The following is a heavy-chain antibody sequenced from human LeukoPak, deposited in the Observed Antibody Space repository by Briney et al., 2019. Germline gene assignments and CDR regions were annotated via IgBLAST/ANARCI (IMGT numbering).Heavy chain of an antibody. CDR2: ISGDGGST. J-gene: IGHJ4*02. Sequence: GGSLRLSCAASGFTFDDYAMHWGRQAPGKGLGGVSLISGDGGSTYYADSVKGRFTISRDNSKNSLYLQMNSLRTEDTALYYCAKPQQLADFDYWGQGTLVTVSS. D-gene: IGHD6-13*01. CDR1: GFTFDDYA. CDR3: AKPQQLADFDY. V-gene: IGHV3-43*02.